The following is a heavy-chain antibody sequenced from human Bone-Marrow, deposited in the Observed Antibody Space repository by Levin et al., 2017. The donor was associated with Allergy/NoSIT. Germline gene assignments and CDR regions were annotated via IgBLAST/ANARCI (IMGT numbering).Heavy chain of an antibody. D-gene: IGHD3-22*01. Sequence: GESLKISCKASGYTFTNYGISWVRQAPGQGLEWIGWISTYSGDKKFAQKVQGRVTMTTDISTSTAYMELRSLRSDDTAVYYCAREGPHYSDATGYYYNWYFDLWGRGTLVTVSS. J-gene: IGHJ2*01. CDR1: GYTFTNYG. CDR2: ISTYSGDK. CDR3: AREGPHYSDATGYYYNWYFDL. V-gene: IGHV1-18*01.